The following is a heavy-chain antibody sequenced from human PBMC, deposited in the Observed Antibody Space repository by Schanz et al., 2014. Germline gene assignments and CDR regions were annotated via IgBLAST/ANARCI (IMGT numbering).Heavy chain of an antibody. CDR3: ATEGPRGTRHPINYYYAMDN. CDR1: GFTFSSYS. CDR2: ISPSSSYI. D-gene: IGHD6-6*01. V-gene: IGHV3-21*02. Sequence: EVQLVESGGGLVKPGGSLRLSCAASGFTFSSYSMNWVRQAPGRGLEWVSSISPSSSYIYYADSVKGRFTISRDNPKKTLYLQMNRLRAEDTAVYYCATEGPRGTRHPINYYYAMDNWGQGTKVTV. J-gene: IGHJ6*02.